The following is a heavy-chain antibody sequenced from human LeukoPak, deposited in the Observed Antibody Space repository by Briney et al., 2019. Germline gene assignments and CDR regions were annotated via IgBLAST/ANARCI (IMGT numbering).Heavy chain of an antibody. CDR1: GFTFDDYG. D-gene: IGHD2-2*01. CDR3: ARGCSSTSCYF. V-gene: IGHV3-20*04. Sequence: GSLRLSCAASGFTFDDYGMSWVRQAPGKGLEWVSGINWNGGSTGYADSVKGRFTISRDNAKNSLYLQMNSLGAEDTALYYCARGCSSTSCYFGGQGTLVTVSS. J-gene: IGHJ4*02. CDR2: INWNGGST.